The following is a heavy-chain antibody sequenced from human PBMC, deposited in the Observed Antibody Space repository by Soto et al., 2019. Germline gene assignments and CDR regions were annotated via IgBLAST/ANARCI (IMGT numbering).Heavy chain of an antibody. J-gene: IGHJ6*03. D-gene: IGHD3-22*01. CDR3: AGCGSIVVATRRLMEV. Sequence: QVQLQESGPTLVKPSETLSLTCTVSGGSIRSYCWTWIRQPPGEGLEWIGCVCNSGTTKYNPSIKSRVAISIDTQKNQFSLQLSSVTVADTAFYYCAGCGSIVVATRRLMEVWGKGTTVTVSS. V-gene: IGHV4-59*03. CDR1: GGSIRSYC. CDR2: VCNSGTT.